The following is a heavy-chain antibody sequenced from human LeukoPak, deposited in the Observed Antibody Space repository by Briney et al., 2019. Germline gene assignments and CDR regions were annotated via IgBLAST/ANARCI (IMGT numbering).Heavy chain of an antibody. J-gene: IGHJ4*02. D-gene: IGHD3-22*01. Sequence: PGGSLRLSCAASGFTFSSYSMNWVRQAPGKGLEWVSYISSSSSTIYYADSVKGRFTISRDNAKNSLYLQMNSLRAEDTAVYYCARVAVYYYDLGYFDYWGQGTLVTVSS. CDR3: ARVAVYYYDLGYFDY. V-gene: IGHV3-48*01. CDR2: ISSSSSTI. CDR1: GFTFSSYS.